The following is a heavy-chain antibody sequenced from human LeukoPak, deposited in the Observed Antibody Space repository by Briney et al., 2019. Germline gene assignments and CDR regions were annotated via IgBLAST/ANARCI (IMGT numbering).Heavy chain of an antibody. V-gene: IGHV4-59*01. CDR1: GGSISSYY. CDR2: IYDSGST. CDR3: ARGGSGYDSFYYYGMDV. D-gene: IGHD5-12*01. Sequence: SETLSLTCTVSGGSISSYYWSWIRQPPGKRLEWIGYIYDSGSTNYNPSLKSRVTISVDTSKNQFSLKLSSVTAADTAVYYCARGGSGYDSFYYYGMDVWGQGTTVTVSS. J-gene: IGHJ6*02.